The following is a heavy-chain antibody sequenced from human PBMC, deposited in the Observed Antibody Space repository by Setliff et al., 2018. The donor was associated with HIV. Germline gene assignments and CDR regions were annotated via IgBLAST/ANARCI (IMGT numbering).Heavy chain of an antibody. CDR2: IYYSGST. J-gene: IGHJ5*02. D-gene: IGHD3-22*01. CDR1: GDSISSSSYY. V-gene: IGHV4-39*07. CDR3: ARSYYYDSSGYSSRYWFDP. Sequence: SETLSLTCTVSGDSISSSSYYWGWIRQPPGKGLEWIGSIYYSGSTYYNPSLKSRVTISVDTSRNQFSLKLSSVTAADTAVYYCARSYYYDSSGYSSRYWFDPWGQGTLVTVSS.